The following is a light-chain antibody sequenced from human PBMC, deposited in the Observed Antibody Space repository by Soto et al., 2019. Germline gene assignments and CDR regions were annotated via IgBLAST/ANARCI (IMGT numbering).Light chain of an antibody. CDR1: QGISSA. Sequence: AIQLTQSPSSLSASVGDRVTITCRASQGISSALAWYQQKPGKAPKLLIYDASSLESGVPSRFSGXGSGXXFTXXISSLXPXXXAXXXXXXFXXSPLTLGGGPKVDIK. CDR2: DAS. CDR3: XXFXXSPLT. V-gene: IGKV1-13*02. J-gene: IGKJ4*01.